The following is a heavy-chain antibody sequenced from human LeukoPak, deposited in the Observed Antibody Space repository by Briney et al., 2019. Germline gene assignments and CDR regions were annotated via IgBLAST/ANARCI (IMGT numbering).Heavy chain of an antibody. V-gene: IGHV1-2*04. D-gene: IGHD3-22*01. CDR2: INPNSGGT. J-gene: IGHJ3*02. CDR3: ASGVITHSVDAFDI. CDR1: GYTFTGYY. Sequence: GASVKVSCKASGYTFTGYYMHWVRQAPGQGLEWMGWINPNSGGTNYAQKFQGWVTMTRDTSISTAYMELSRLRSDDTAVYYCASGVITHSVDAFDIWGQGTMVTVSP.